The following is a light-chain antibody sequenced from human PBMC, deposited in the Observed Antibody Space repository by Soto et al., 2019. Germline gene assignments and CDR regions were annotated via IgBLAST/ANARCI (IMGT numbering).Light chain of an antibody. CDR3: SSYAGSNNFVV. Sequence: QSALTQPPSASGSPGQSVTISCTGTSSDVGGYNYVSWYQQHPGKAPKLMIYEVSKRPSGVPDRLSGSKSVNTASLTVSGLQAEDEADYYCSSYAGSNNFVVFGGGTKLTVL. CDR1: SSDVGGYNY. CDR2: EVS. V-gene: IGLV2-8*01. J-gene: IGLJ2*01.